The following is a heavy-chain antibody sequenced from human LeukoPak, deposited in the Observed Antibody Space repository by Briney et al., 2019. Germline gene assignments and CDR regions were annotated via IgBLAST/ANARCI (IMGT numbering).Heavy chain of an antibody. D-gene: IGHD3-22*01. V-gene: IGHV1-46*01. CDR2: INPSGGST. CDR3: ARDPYDSSGYYLERYGMDV. CDR1: GYTFTIYY. J-gene: IGHJ6*02. Sequence: ASVKVSCKASGYTFTIYYMHWVRQAPAQGLEWMGIINPSGGSTSYAQKFQGRVTMTRDTSTSTVYMELSSLRSEDTAVYYCARDPYDSSGYYLERYGMDVWGQGTTVTVSS.